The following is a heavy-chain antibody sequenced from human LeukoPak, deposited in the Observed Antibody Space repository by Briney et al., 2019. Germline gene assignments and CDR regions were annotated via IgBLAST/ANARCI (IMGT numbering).Heavy chain of an antibody. V-gene: IGHV4-4*07. J-gene: IGHJ6*03. CDR3: ARDISSGAYCSGGSCRPYYYYMDV. CDR1: GGSISSYY. D-gene: IGHD2-15*01. Sequence: SETLSLTCTVSGGSISSYYWSWIRQPAGTGLEWIGRIYTSGSTNYNPSLKSRVTISVDKSKNQFSLKLSSVTAADTAVYYCARDISSGAYCSGGSCRPYYYYMDVWGKGTTVTVSS. CDR2: IYTSGST.